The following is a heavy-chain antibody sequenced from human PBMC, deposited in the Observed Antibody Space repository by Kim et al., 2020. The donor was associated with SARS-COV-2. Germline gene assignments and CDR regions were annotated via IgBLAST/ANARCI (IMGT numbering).Heavy chain of an antibody. D-gene: IGHD5-12*01. Sequence: GGSLRLSCAASGFTFSSYAMSWVRQAPGKGLEWVSAISGSGGSTYYADSVKGRFTISRDNSKNTLYLQMNSLRAEDTAVYYCAKRGGGYDYLPGYFDLWGRGTLVTVSS. CDR3: AKRGGGYDYLPGYFDL. CDR2: ISGSGGST. CDR1: GFTFSSYA. J-gene: IGHJ2*01. V-gene: IGHV3-23*01.